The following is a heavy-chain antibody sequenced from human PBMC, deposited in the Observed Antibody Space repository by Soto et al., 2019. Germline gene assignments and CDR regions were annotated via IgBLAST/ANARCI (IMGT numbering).Heavy chain of an antibody. CDR1: GGTFSSYA. CDR2: IIPIFGTA. J-gene: IGHJ6*02. V-gene: IGHV1-69*01. CDR3: ASLHYVWGSYRPSPTGDGMDV. Sequence: QVQLVQSGAEVKKPGSSVKVSCKASGGTFSSYAISWVRQAPGQVLEWMGGIIPIFGTANYAQKLQGRVTITAVESTRTAYMELSSLRSEDTAVYYCASLHYVWGSYRPSPTGDGMDVWGQGTTVPVSS. D-gene: IGHD3-16*02.